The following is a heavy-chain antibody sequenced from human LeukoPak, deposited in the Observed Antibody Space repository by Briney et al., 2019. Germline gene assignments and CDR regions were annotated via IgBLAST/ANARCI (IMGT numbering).Heavy chain of an antibody. D-gene: IGHD3-22*01. J-gene: IGHJ4*02. Sequence: PGGSLRLSCAASGFTFSTYWMSWVRQAPGKGLEWVANINQDGSEKYYVDSVKGRFTISRDNAESSLFLQMNSLRAEDTAVYYCARGQDYYDSSGEHLFDYWGQGTLVTVSS. CDR3: ARGQDYYDSSGEHLFDY. CDR1: GFTFSTYW. V-gene: IGHV3-7*01. CDR2: INQDGSEK.